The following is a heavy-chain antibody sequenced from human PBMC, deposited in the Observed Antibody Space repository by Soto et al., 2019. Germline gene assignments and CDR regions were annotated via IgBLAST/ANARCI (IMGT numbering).Heavy chain of an antibody. D-gene: IGHD3-16*01. CDR1: GGTFSSYT. CDR2: LIPILGIA. CDR3: GGHGVRDE. J-gene: IGHJ4*02. V-gene: IGHV1-69*02. Sequence: QVQLVQSGAEVKKPGSSVKVSCKASGGTFSSYTISWVRQAPGQGLEWMGRLIPILGIANYAQKFKGRVTLNADKYTTTAYMELSSLRSEDTAGYYCGGHGVRDEWGKGTLVTVSS.